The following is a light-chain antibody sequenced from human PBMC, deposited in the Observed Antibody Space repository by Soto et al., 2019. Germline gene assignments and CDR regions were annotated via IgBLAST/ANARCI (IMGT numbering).Light chain of an antibody. CDR1: QGISNW. CDR3: QQANSLPVT. J-gene: IGKJ3*01. V-gene: IGKV1-12*01. Sequence: DIQMTQSPSSVSASVGDRVTITCRASQGISNWLAWYQQKPGKAPSLLIHAASSLQSGVPSRFSVSGYGTDFTLTISSLQPEDFPTYFCQQANSLPVTFGPGTKVDIK. CDR2: AAS.